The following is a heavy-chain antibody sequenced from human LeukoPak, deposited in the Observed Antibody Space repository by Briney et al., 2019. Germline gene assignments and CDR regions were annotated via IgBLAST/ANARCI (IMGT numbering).Heavy chain of an antibody. Sequence: GESLKISCKGSGSRFTSYWISWVRQMPGKGLEWMGRIDPSDSYTNYSPPFQGHVTISADKSISTAYLQWSSLKASDTAMYYCARRRAGVYYYYGMDVWGQGTTVTVSS. CDR2: IDPSDSYT. V-gene: IGHV5-10-1*01. CDR3: ARRRAGVYYYYGMDV. D-gene: IGHD6-19*01. J-gene: IGHJ6*02. CDR1: GSRFTSYW.